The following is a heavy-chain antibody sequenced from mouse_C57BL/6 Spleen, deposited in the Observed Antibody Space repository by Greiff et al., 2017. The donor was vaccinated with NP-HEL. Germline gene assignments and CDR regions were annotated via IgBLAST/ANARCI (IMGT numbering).Heavy chain of an antibody. J-gene: IGHJ2*01. D-gene: IGHD2-1*01. CDR1: GYTFTSYG. CDR3: ARREIYYGNYALFDY. CDR2: IYPRSGNT. Sequence: QVQLKQSGAELARPGASVKLSCKASGYTFTSYGISWVKQRTGQGLEWIGEIYPRSGNTYYNEKFKGKATLTADKSSSTAYMELRSLTSEDSAVYFCARREIYYGNYALFDYWGQGTTLTVSS. V-gene: IGHV1-81*01.